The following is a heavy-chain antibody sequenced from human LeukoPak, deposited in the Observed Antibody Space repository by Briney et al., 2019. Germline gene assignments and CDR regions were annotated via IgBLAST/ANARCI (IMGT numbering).Heavy chain of an antibody. V-gene: IGHV4-39*01. Sequence: SETLSLTCTVSGGSISSSRYYWVWLRQPPGKGLEWIGTIYYSGSTYYNPSLKSRVTISVDTSKNQFSLKLSSVTAADTAVYYCARVRSSGWGHNFDYWGQGTLVTVSS. D-gene: IGHD6-19*01. J-gene: IGHJ4*02. CDR2: IYYSGST. CDR1: GGSISSSRYY. CDR3: ARVRSSGWGHNFDY.